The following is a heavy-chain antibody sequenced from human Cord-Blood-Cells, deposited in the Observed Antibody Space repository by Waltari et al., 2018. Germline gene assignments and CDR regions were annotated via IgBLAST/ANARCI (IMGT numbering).Heavy chain of an antibody. Sequence: EVNLVGSGGGLVNPGRSLRLSCEAPGFTFVVFPMHWVRQAPGKGLEWVSGISWNRGSIGYADSVKGRFTISRDNAKNSLYLQMNSLRAEDTALYYCAKDIGVRGGRRPAAIKLYYYYGMDVWGQGP. J-gene: IGHJ6*02. CDR3: AKDIGVRGGRRPAAIKLYYYYGMDV. CDR1: GFTFVVFP. CDR2: ISWNRGSI. V-gene: IGHV3-9*01. D-gene: IGHD2-2*01.